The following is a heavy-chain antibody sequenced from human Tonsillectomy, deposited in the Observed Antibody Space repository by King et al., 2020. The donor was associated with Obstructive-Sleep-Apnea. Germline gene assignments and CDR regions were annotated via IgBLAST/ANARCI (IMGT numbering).Heavy chain of an antibody. CDR2: ISPSGTT. D-gene: IGHD3-10*01. CDR1: GDSISISKW. J-gene: IGHJ5*02. V-gene: IGHV4-4*02. CDR3: ARGHGWGSSSDWFDP. Sequence: VQLQESGPGLVRPSGTLSLTCVVSGDSISISKWWTWVRQTPGKGLEWIGEISPSGTTIYNPSLKSRITISVDKPNNQFSLEVGSVTAADPAVYSCARGHGWGSSSDWFDPWGPGILVTVSS.